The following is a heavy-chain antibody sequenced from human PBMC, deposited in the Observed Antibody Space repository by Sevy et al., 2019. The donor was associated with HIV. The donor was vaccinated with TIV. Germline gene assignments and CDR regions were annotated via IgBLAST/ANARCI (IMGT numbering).Heavy chain of an antibody. CDR2: ISGRGGSGDKT. CDR1: GFTFSSYA. J-gene: IGHJ4*02. Sequence: GGSLRLSCAASGFTFSSYAMNWVRQAPGKGLEWVSGISGRGGSGDKTNYADSVKGRFTISSDDSKNSPYLQLNCQRAEDTAIYYCARKYDSSGYFDYWGQGTLVTVSS. CDR3: ARKYDSSGYFDY. D-gene: IGHD3-22*01. V-gene: IGHV3-23*01.